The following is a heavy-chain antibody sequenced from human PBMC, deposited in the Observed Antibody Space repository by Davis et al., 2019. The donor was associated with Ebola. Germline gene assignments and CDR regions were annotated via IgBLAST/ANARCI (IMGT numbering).Heavy chain of an antibody. D-gene: IGHD2-15*01. CDR3: ARDAVYCSGGSCLLYYYYGMDV. Sequence: PGGSLRLSCAASGFTFSSYWMSWVRQAPGKGLEWVANIKQDGSEKYYVDSVKGRFIISRDNAKNSLYLQMNSLRAEDTAVYYCARDAVYCSGGSCLLYYYYGMDVWGQGTTVTVSS. J-gene: IGHJ6*02. CDR2: IKQDGSEK. V-gene: IGHV3-7*01. CDR1: GFTFSSYW.